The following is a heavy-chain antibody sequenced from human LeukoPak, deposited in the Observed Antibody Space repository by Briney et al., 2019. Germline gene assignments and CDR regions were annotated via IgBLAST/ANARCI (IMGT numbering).Heavy chain of an antibody. J-gene: IGHJ4*02. CDR1: GFTFSSYS. Sequence: PGGSLRLSCAASGFTFSSYSMNWVRQAPGKGLEWVSYISSSSSTIYYADSVKGRFTISRDNAKNSLYLQMNSLRVEDTAVYYCATRRFGELTYWGQGTLVTVSS. D-gene: IGHD3-10*01. CDR2: ISSSSSTI. V-gene: IGHV3-48*01. CDR3: ATRRFGELTY.